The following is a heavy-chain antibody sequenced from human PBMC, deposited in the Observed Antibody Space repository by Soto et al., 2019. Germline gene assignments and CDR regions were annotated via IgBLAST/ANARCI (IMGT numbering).Heavy chain of an antibody. J-gene: IGHJ3*02. V-gene: IGHV3-66*02. D-gene: IGHD1-1*01. Sequence: PGGSLRLSCAASGFTVSSNYMSWVRQAPGKGLEWVSVIYSGGTTYYADSVKGGFTISRDNSKNTLYLQMGSLRAEDMAVYYCARVSGLGQAAFDIWGQGTMVTVSS. CDR1: GFTVSSNY. CDR2: IYSGGTT. CDR3: ARVSGLGQAAFDI.